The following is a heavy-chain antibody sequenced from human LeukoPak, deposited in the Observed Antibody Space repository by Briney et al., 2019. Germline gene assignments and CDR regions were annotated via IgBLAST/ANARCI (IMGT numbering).Heavy chain of an antibody. J-gene: IGHJ5*02. CDR1: GFSLSTSGMC. D-gene: IGHD3-22*01. CDR2: IDWDDDK. CDR3: ARHDYYDSSGYS. Sequence: SGPALVKPTQTLTLTCTFSGFSLSTSGMCVSWIPQPPGKALEWLARIDWDDDKYYSTSLKTRLTISKDTSKNQVVLTMTNMDPVDTATYYCARHDYYDSSGYSWGQGTLVTVSS. V-gene: IGHV2-70*11.